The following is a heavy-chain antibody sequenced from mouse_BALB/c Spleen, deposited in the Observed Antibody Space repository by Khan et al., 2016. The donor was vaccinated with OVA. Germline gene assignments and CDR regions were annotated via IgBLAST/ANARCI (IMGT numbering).Heavy chain of an antibody. V-gene: IGHV1S45*01. CDR1: GYTFTNHH. Sequence: LQQSGAELVRPGASVKISCKAFGYTFTNHHINWVKKRPGQGLEWSGYIKPYNDYNKYKQKFKGKATLTVDKSSSTTYMELSSLTSEDSAVYYCARTWTFYGMNYWGQRTSFPVSS. CDR2: IKPYNDYN. CDR3: ARTWTFYGMNY. J-gene: IGHJ4*01.